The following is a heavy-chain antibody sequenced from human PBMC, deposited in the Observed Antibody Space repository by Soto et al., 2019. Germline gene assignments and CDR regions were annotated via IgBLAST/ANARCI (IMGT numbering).Heavy chain of an antibody. J-gene: IGHJ3*02. V-gene: IGHV1-2*04. CDR2: INPNSGGT. Sequence: ASVKVSCKAAGYTFTGYYMHLVRQAPGQGLEWMGWINPNSGGTNYAQKFQGWVTMTRDTSISTAYMELSRLRSDDTAVYYCASWSERDESGSAFDIWGQGTMVTVSS. CDR1: GYTFTGYY. D-gene: IGHD3-3*01. CDR3: ASWSERDESGSAFDI.